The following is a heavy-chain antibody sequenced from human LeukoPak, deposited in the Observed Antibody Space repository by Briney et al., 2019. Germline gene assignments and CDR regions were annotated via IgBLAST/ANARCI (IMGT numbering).Heavy chain of an antibody. CDR2: ISAYNGNT. CDR1: GYTFTSYG. CDR3: ASGRTFAFGGVIVPHDAFDI. J-gene: IGHJ3*02. V-gene: IGHV1-18*01. Sequence: ASVKVSCKASGYTFTSYGISWVRQAPGQGLEGMGWISAYNGNTNYAQKLPGRVTMTTDTSTSTAYMELRSLRSDDTAVYYCASGRTFAFGGVIVPHDAFDIWGQGTMVTVSS. D-gene: IGHD3-16*02.